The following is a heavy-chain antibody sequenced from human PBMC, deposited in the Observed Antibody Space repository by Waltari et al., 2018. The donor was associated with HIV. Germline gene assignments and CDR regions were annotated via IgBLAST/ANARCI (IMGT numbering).Heavy chain of an antibody. Sequence: EVQLVESGGGLAQPGKSLRLSCTASGFTFDDYAMHWVRLPPGKGLAGVSCISWDTNTAVYSECVKGRFSSSRDNAKNSIYLQMNRLRPEDSAFYYCAKAGGRWALSNWFDPWGHGTLVTVSS. CDR2: ISWDTNTA. CDR3: AKAGGRWALSNWFDP. D-gene: IGHD3-16*01. J-gene: IGHJ5*02. CDR1: GFTFDDYA. V-gene: IGHV3-9*01.